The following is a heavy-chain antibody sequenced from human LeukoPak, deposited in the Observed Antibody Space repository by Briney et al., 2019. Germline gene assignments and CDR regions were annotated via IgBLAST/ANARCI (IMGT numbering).Heavy chain of an antibody. V-gene: IGHV3-23*01. CDR2: ISGSGGST. Sequence: QTGGSLRLSCAASGFTFSSYAMSWVRQAPGKGLEWVSAISGSGGSTYYADSVEGRFTISRDNSKNTLYLQMNSLRAEDTAVYYCAKDPRITMIVVVSLPRPIQDAFDIWGQGTMVTVSS. J-gene: IGHJ3*02. CDR1: GFTFSSYA. D-gene: IGHD3-22*01. CDR3: AKDPRITMIVVVSLPRPIQDAFDI.